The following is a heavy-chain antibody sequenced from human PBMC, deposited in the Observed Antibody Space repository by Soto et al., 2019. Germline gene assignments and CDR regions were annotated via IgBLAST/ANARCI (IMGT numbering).Heavy chain of an antibody. CDR2: IKHSVSI. CDR3: ARGGSDYWQDALDI. Sequence: PSETLSLTCAVYAGSFSHYYWNWIRQSPGKGLEWIGKIKHSVSINYNPSLRSRVSISVDMSKNQFSLRLTSVTAADTAVYYCARGGSDYWQDALDIWGQGTMVNVSS. V-gene: IGHV4-34*01. D-gene: IGHD5-12*01. J-gene: IGHJ3*02. CDR1: AGSFSHYY.